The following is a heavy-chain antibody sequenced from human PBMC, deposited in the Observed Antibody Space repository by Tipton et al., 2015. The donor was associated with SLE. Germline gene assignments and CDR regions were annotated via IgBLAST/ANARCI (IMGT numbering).Heavy chain of an antibody. CDR1: GFTFSDYY. V-gene: IGHV3-11*06. CDR2: ISSSSSYT. J-gene: IGHJ4*02. CDR3: ARVETYSSGWYPDY. Sequence: SLRLSCAASGFTFSDYYMSWIRQAPGKGLEWVSYISSSSSYTNYADSGKGRFTISRDNAKNSLYLQMNSLRAEDTAVYYCARVETYSSGWYPDYWGQGTLVTVSS. D-gene: IGHD6-19*01.